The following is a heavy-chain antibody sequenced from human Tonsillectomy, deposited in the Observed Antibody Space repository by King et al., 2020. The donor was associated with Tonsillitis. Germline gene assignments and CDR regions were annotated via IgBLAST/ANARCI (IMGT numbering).Heavy chain of an antibody. CDR3: AGGPSPRGAFDS. CDR1: GGPFINYP. J-gene: IGHJ4*02. Sequence: VQLVQSGAEVKKPESSGKVSCKTSGGPFINYPISWVRQAPGQGLAWIGVGTPNLRTANYAQRFQDRATIYADKSTTTTYMELRNLRSEDTAMYNLAGGPSPRGAFDSWGQGTLVTGSS. CDR2: GTPNLRTA. V-gene: IGHV1-69*06. D-gene: IGHD3-10*01.